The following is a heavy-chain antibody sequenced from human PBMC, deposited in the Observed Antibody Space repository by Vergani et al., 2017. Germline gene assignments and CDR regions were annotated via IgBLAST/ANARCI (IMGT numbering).Heavy chain of an antibody. Sequence: EVQLVESGGGLVKPGGSLRLSCAASGFTFRSYSMNWVRQAPGKGLEWVSSISSSSSYIYYADSVKGRFTISRDNAKNSLYLQMNSLRAEDTAVYYCARETKMIEYSDGSGAFDIWGQGTMVTVSS. CDR1: GFTFRSYS. CDR2: ISSSSSYI. V-gene: IGHV3-21*01. J-gene: IGHJ3*02. D-gene: IGHD5-18*01. CDR3: ARETKMIEYSDGSGAFDI.